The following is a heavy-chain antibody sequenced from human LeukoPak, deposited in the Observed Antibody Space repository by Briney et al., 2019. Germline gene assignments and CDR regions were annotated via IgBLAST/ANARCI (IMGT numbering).Heavy chain of an antibody. CDR3: AKDIYSGTSGPVDY. CDR1: GFTFDDYA. Sequence: GGSLRLSCAASGFTFDDYAMHWVRQAPGKGLEWVSGISWNSGGIGYADSVKGRFTISRDNAKNSLYLQMNSLRAEDTALYYCAKDIYSGTSGPVDYWGQGTLVTVSS. D-gene: IGHD1-26*01. J-gene: IGHJ4*02. V-gene: IGHV3-9*01. CDR2: ISWNSGGI.